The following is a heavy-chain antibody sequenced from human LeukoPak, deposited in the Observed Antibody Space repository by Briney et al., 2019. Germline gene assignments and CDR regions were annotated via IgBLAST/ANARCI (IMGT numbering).Heavy chain of an antibody. V-gene: IGHV3-74*01. J-gene: IGHJ4*02. D-gene: IGHD3-10*01. Sequence: GGSLRLSCAASGFTFSSYWMHWVRQAPGKGLVWVSRINSDGSSTGYADSVKGRFTISRDNAKNTLYLQMNSLRAEDTAVYYCARSTGWFGQGYFDYWGQGTLVTVSS. CDR3: ARSTGWFGQGYFDY. CDR1: GFTFSSYW. CDR2: INSDGSST.